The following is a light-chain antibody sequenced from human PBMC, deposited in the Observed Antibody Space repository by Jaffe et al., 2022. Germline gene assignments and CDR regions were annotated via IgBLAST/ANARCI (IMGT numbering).Light chain of an antibody. CDR2: SNS. J-gene: IGLJ3*02. V-gene: IGLV1-44*01. CDR1: SSNIGSNF. CDR3: AAWDDSLNGWV. Sequence: QSVLTQPPSASGTPGQRVTISCSGSSSNIGSNFVNWYQQLPGTAPKLLLSSNSPRPSGVPDRFSDSKSGTSASLAISGLQSEDEADYYCAAWDDSLNGWVFGGGTKLTVL.